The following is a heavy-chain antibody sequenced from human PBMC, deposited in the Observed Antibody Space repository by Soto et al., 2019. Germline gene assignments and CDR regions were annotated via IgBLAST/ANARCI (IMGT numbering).Heavy chain of an antibody. CDR1: GYTFTSYD. D-gene: IGHD6-13*01. Sequence: ASVNVSCKASGYTFTSYDINWVRQATGQGLEWMGWMNPNSGNTGYAQKFQGRVTMTRNTSISTAYMELSSLRSEDTAVYYCARFDGSSWSYYYYGMDVWGQGTTVTVSS. J-gene: IGHJ6*02. CDR3: ARFDGSSWSYYYYGMDV. V-gene: IGHV1-8*01. CDR2: MNPNSGNT.